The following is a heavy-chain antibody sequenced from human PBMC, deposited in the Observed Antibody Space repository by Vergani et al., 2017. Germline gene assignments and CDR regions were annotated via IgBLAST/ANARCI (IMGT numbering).Heavy chain of an antibody. J-gene: IGHJ5*02. CDR2: IDPSDSYT. CDR1: GYSFTSYW. D-gene: IGHD2/OR15-2a*01. Sequence: EAQLVQSGAEVKKPGESLRISCKGSGYSFTSYWISWVRQMPGKGLEWMGRIDPSDSYTNYSPSFQGHVTISADKSISTAYLQWSSLKASDTAMYYCARRTTLLRSLYWFDPWGQGTLVTVSS. V-gene: IGHV5-10-1*03. CDR3: ARRTTLLRSLYWFDP.